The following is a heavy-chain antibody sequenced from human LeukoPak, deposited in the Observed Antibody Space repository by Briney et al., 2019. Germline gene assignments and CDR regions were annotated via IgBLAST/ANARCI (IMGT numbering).Heavy chain of an antibody. J-gene: IGHJ4*02. V-gene: IGHV3-21*01. Sequence: GGSLRLSCAASGFTFSSYSMSWVRQAPGKGLEWVSSISSSSSYIYYADSVKGRFTISRDNAKNSLYLQMNSLRAEDTAIYYCARHVVAVGFDYWGQGTLVTVSS. CDR2: ISSSSSYI. D-gene: IGHD3-22*01. CDR1: GFTFSSYS. CDR3: ARHVVAVGFDY.